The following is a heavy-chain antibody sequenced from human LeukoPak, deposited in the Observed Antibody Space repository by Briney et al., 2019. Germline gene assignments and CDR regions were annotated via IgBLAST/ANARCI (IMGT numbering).Heavy chain of an antibody. CDR1: GFTFSSYA. V-gene: IGHV3-23*01. CDR3: AKDSYSSSWYKFPNWFDP. J-gene: IGHJ5*02. Sequence: PGGSLRLSCAASGFTFSSYAMSWVRQAPGKGLEWVSAIGGSGGSTYYADSVKGRFTISRDNSKNTLYLQMNSLRAEDTAVYYCAKDSYSSSWYKFPNWFDPWGQGTLVTVSS. CDR2: IGGSGGST. D-gene: IGHD6-13*01.